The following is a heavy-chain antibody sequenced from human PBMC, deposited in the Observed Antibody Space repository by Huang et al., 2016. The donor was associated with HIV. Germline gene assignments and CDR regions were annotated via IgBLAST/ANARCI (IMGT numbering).Heavy chain of an antibody. CDR2: INTKDAKS. J-gene: IGHJ5*02. CDR1: GYFFSDYA. Sequence: QVQVVQSGSELKKPGASVKISCKASGYFFSDYAMNWVRQAPGQGLEWRGWINTKDAKSTYDRGFTGRFVFSFDTSVNTAYLEINSLKTEDTAVYYCARDVREVRDFSVNYSWFDPWGQGTLVAVSS. CDR3: ARDVREVRDFSVNYSWFDP. D-gene: IGHD4-17*01. V-gene: IGHV7-4-1*02.